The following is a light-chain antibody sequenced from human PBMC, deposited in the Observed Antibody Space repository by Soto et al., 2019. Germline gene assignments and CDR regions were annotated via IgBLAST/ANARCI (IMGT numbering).Light chain of an antibody. J-gene: IGKJ2*01. CDR2: GAS. CDR1: HSVGST. CDR3: QQYNNWPYT. V-gene: IGKV3-15*01. Sequence: EIVMTQSPATLSLSPGARAPLSCRASHSVGSTLAWYQQKPGQGPRLLIYGASTRATGIPDRFSGSGSGTEFTLTISSLQSEDFAVYCCQQYNNWPYTFGQGAKLEI.